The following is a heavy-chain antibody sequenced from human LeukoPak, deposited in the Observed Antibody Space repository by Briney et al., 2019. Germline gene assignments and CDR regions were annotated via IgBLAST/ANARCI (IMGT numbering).Heavy chain of an antibody. Sequence: SVKVSCKAPGGTFSSYSVSWVRQAPGQGLEWMGRIIPIFGTANYAQKFQGRVTITADESTSTAYMELSSLRSEDTAVYYCARYDFWSGFGWFDPWGQGTLVTVSS. CDR1: GGTFSSYS. CDR2: IIPIFGTA. J-gene: IGHJ5*02. CDR3: ARYDFWSGFGWFDP. D-gene: IGHD3-3*01. V-gene: IGHV1-69*13.